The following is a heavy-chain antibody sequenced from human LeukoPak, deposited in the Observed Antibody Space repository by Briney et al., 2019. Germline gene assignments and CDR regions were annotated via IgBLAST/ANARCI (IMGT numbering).Heavy chain of an antibody. J-gene: IGHJ3*02. CDR1: GYKFMTYW. D-gene: IGHD1-14*01. Sequence: GESLKISCEASGYKFMTYWIGWVRQMPGKGLEWMGIIYPGDSDTRYSPSFQGQVTISADKSITTAYLQWSSLKASDTAMYYCARWGEPSEVYAFAIWGQGTLVTVSS. CDR3: ARWGEPSEVYAFAI. CDR2: IYPGDSDT. V-gene: IGHV5-51*01.